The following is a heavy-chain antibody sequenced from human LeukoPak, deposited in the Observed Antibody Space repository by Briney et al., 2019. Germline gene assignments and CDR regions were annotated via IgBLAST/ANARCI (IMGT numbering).Heavy chain of an antibody. CDR1: GGSISSSNW. Sequence: SETLSLTCAVSGGSISSSNWWSWVRQPPGKGLEWIGEIYHSGSTNYNPSLKSRVTISVDKSKNQFSLKLSSVTAADTAVYYCARELGLLWFGEFDYWGQGTLVTVSS. V-gene: IGHV4-4*02. CDR3: ARELGLLWFGEFDY. CDR2: IYHSGST. J-gene: IGHJ4*02. D-gene: IGHD3-10*01.